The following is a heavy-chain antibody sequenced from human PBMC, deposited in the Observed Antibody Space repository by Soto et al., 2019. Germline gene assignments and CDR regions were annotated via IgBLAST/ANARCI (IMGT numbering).Heavy chain of an antibody. D-gene: IGHD1-7*01. Sequence: TLSLTCSVSGASVSSYYWSWVRQPPGKGLEWIGYIYYIGAYNYNPSLKSRVTISVDTSKNQFSLKLTSVTAADTAVYYCARTPETRDWLDPWGQGTLVTVSS. V-gene: IGHV4-59*02. J-gene: IGHJ5*02. CDR1: GASVSSYY. CDR2: IYYIGAY. CDR3: ARTPETRDWLDP.